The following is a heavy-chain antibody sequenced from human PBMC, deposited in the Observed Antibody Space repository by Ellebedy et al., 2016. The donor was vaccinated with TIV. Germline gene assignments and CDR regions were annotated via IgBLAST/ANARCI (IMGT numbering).Heavy chain of an antibody. J-gene: IGHJ4*02. D-gene: IGHD3-3*01. Sequence: GESLKISCTASGFTFSDYSMSWVRQAPGKGLEWVSSISSSGTHRVYGDSVKGRFTISRDDAKNSLYLQMNSLRVEDTAVYYCASRFLEWLSWGQGTLVTVSS. CDR1: GFTFSDYS. CDR3: ASRFLEWLS. V-gene: IGHV3-11*06. CDR2: ISSSGTHR.